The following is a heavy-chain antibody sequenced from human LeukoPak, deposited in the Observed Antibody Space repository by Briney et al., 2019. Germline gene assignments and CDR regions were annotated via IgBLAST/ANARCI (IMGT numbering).Heavy chain of an antibody. V-gene: IGHV1-2*02. J-gene: IGHJ6*02. Sequence: ASVKVSCKASGYTFTGYYMHWVRQAPGQGLEWMGWINPNSGGTNYAQKFQGRVTMTRDTSISTAYIELSRLRSDDTAVYYCARDWIVVEEPFYYYYGMDVWGQGTTVTVSS. CDR1: GYTFTGYY. CDR3: ARDWIVVEEPFYYYYGMDV. D-gene: IGHD2-15*01. CDR2: INPNSGGT.